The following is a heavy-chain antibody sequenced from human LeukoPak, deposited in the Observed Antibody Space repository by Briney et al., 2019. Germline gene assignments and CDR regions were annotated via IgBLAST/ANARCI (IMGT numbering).Heavy chain of an antibody. J-gene: IGHJ5*02. Sequence: SETLSLTCAVYGGSFSGYYWSWIRQPPGKGLEWIGEINHIGSTNYNPSLKSRVTISVDTSKNQFSLKLSSVTAADTAVYYCARGERHYDFWSGYYKGANWFDPWGQGTLVTVSS. CDR2: INHIGST. D-gene: IGHD3-3*01. CDR1: GGSFSGYY. V-gene: IGHV4-34*01. CDR3: ARGERHYDFWSGYYKGANWFDP.